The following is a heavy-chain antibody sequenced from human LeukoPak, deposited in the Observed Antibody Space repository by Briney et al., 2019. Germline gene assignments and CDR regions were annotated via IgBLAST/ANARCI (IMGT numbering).Heavy chain of an antibody. V-gene: IGHV3-30*18. CDR2: ISYDGSNK. CDR1: GFTFSSYG. Sequence: GGSLRRSCAASGFTFSSYGMDWVRRAPGKGLEWVAVISYDGSNKFYADSVKGRFTISRDNSNNTLYLQMDSLRVEDTAVYYCAKAASNWFDPWGQGTLVTVSS. J-gene: IGHJ5*02. D-gene: IGHD6-25*01. CDR3: AKAASNWFDP.